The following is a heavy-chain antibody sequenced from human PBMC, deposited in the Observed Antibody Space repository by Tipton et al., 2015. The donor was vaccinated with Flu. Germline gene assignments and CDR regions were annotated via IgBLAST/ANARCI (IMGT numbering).Heavy chain of an antibody. CDR1: GGSISSGSYY. J-gene: IGHJ3*02. Sequence: TLSLTCTVSGGSISSGSYYWSWIRQPAGKGLEGIGRIYTSGSTNYNPSLKSRVTISVDTSKNQFSLKLSSVTAADTAVYYCARDHRWELHAFDIWGQGTMVTVSS. V-gene: IGHV4-61*02. CDR3: ARDHRWELHAFDI. CDR2: IYTSGST. D-gene: IGHD1-26*01.